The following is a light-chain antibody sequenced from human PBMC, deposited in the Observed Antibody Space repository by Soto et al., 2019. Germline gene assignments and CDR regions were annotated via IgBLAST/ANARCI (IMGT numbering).Light chain of an antibody. CDR1: TSNIGTNT. CDR3: ATWDDSLNGAV. Sequence: QSVLTQSPSASGTPGQRVTISCSGSTSNIGTNTVNWYQQVPGTAPKLLIFGNHPRPSGVPDRFSGSRSGTSASLAISGLQSEDEADYYCATWDDSLNGAVFGGGTQLTVL. J-gene: IGLJ2*01. CDR2: GNH. V-gene: IGLV1-44*01.